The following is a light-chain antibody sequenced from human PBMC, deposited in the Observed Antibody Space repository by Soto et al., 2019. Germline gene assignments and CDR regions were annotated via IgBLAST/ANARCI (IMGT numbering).Light chain of an antibody. Sequence: EIVLTQSPSTLSLSPGERATLSCRASQSVNIYLAWYQQKPGQAPRLLIYNAFNRATGIPARFSGSGSGTDFTLTISSLEPEDFAVYYCQQYDNSPLTFGEGTKVDIK. CDR2: NAF. CDR3: QQYDNSPLT. CDR1: QSVNIY. V-gene: IGKV3-11*01. J-gene: IGKJ4*01.